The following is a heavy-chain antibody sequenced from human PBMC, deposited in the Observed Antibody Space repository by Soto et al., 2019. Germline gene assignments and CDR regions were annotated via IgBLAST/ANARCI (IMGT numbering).Heavy chain of an antibody. CDR2: INPDRSDT. J-gene: IGHJ4*02. CDR1: GFTFSRYW. D-gene: IGHD5-18*01. Sequence: PGGSLRLSCAASGFTFSRYWMHWVRQAPGKGLVWVSRINPDRSDTDYVDSVKGRFTIPRDNAKNTVYLQMNSLRAEDTAVFYCGRGGSDSPMAPGYWGQGTLVTVSS. V-gene: IGHV3-74*01. CDR3: GRGGSDSPMAPGY.